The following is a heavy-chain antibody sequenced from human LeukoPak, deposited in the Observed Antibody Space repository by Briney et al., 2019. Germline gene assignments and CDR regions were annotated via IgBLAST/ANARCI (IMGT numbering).Heavy chain of an antibody. CDR1: GFTFSSYA. V-gene: IGHV3-23*01. CDR2: ISGSGGST. Sequence: GGSLRLSCAASGFTFSSYAMSWVRQAPGKGLEWVSAISGSGGSTYYADSVKGRFTISRDNSKNTLYLQMNSLRAEDTAVYYCAKVKDIVVVVAATFDYWGQGTLVTVSS. D-gene: IGHD2-15*01. J-gene: IGHJ4*02. CDR3: AKVKDIVVVVAATFDY.